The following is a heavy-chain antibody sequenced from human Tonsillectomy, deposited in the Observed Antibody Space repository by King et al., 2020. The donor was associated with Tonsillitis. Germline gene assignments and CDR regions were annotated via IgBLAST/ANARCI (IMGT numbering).Heavy chain of an antibody. D-gene: IGHD3-3*01. CDR3: ARDLVWGDWSGSGGYRREYFQE. J-gene: IGHJ1*01. V-gene: IGHV1-18*01. CDR2: INGHNGDT. CDR1: GYTFTSFG. Sequence: QLVQSGTEVKEPGASVKVSCKTSGYTFTSFGMSWVRQAPGQGLEWMGYINGHNGDTNYAQNFQDRITMTRDTLTSTAYMELRSLRSDDTAVYYCARDLVWGDWSGSGGYRREYFQEWGQGTLVTVSS.